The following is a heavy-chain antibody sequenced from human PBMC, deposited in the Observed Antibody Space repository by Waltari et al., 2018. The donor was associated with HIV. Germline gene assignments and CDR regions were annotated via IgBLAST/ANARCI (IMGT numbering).Heavy chain of an antibody. CDR3: ARGEGGYTYGYNWLDL. CDR2: IWYDGSKK. D-gene: IGHD1-26*01. Sequence: QVQVVESGGSLVQPGWSRRLSCAPSGFRFSSSGVHWVRQAPGKGLEWVALIWYDGSKKYYGDSVKGRFTIFSDKSKNTVFLQMTRLRVEDTATYYCARGEGGYTYGYNWLDLWGQGTVVTVSS. V-gene: IGHV3-33*01. CDR1: GFRFSSSG. J-gene: IGHJ5*02.